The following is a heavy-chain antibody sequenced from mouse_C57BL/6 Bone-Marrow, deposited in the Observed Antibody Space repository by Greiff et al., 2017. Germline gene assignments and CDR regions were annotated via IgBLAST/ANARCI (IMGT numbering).Heavy chain of an antibody. V-gene: IGHV1-55*01. CDR1: GYTFTSYW. CDR2: IYPGSGST. J-gene: IGHJ1*03. CDR3: ARPIPYFDV. Sequence: QVQLQQSGAELVKPGASVKMSCKASGYTFTSYWITWVKQRPGQGLEWIGDIYPGSGSTNYNEKFKSKATLTVDTSSSTAYKQLSSLTSESSAFYYDARPIPYFDVWGTGTTVTVSS. D-gene: IGHD5-1-1*01.